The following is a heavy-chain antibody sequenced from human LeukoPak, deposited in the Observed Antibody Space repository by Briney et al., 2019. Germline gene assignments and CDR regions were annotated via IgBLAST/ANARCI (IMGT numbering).Heavy chain of an antibody. J-gene: IGHJ5*02. CDR3: TTNNWFDP. CDR1: GFAFNTYA. V-gene: IGHV3-15*01. CDR2: IKSKTDGGTT. Sequence: GGSLRLSCAASGFAFNTYAMHWVRQAPGKGLEWVGRIKSKTDGGTTDYAAPVKGRFTISRDDSKNTLYLQMNSLKTEDTAVYYCTTNNWFDPWGQGTLVTVSS.